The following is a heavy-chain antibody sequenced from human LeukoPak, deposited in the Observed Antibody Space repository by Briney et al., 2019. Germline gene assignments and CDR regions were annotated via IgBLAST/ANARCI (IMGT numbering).Heavy chain of an antibody. V-gene: IGHV3-30*04. CDR2: ISYDGSNK. J-gene: IGHJ4*02. Sequence: GGSLRLSCAASGFTFSSYAMHWVRQAPGKGLEWAAVISYDGSNKYYADSVKGRFTISRDNSKNTLYLQMNSLRAEDTAVYYCASLPGIAVASIGYFDYWGQGTLVTVSS. CDR3: ASLPGIAVASIGYFDY. D-gene: IGHD6-19*01. CDR1: GFTFSSYA.